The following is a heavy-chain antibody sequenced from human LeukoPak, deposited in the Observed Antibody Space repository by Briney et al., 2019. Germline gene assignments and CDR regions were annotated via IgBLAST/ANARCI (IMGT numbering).Heavy chain of an antibody. V-gene: IGHV1-24*01. D-gene: IGHD6-19*01. CDR3: ATFRIAVAGGDELGLFY. Sequence: GASVKVSCKVSGYTLTELSMHWVPQAPGKGLEWMGGFDPEDGETIYAQKFQGRVTMTEDTSTDTAYMELSSLRSEDTAVYYCATFRIAVAGGDELGLFYWGQGTLVTVSS. CDR1: GYTLTELS. J-gene: IGHJ4*02. CDR2: FDPEDGET.